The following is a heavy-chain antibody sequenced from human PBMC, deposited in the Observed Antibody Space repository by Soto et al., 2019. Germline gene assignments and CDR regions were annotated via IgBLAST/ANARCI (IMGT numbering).Heavy chain of an antibody. D-gene: IGHD5-12*01. V-gene: IGHV1-18*01. Sequence: ASVKVSCKASGYTFTSYGISWVRQAPGQGLEWMGWISAYNGNTNYAQKLQGRVTMTTDTSTSTAYMELRSLRSDDTAVYYCARTPEYSGYDGRYYCGMDVWGQGTTVTVSS. CDR2: ISAYNGNT. CDR3: ARTPEYSGYDGRYYCGMDV. J-gene: IGHJ6*02. CDR1: GYTFTSYG.